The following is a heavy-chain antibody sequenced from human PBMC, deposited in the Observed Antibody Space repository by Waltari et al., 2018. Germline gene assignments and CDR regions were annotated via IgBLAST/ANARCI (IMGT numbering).Heavy chain of an antibody. CDR2: ISYDGSNK. Sequence: QVQLVESGGGVVQPGRSLSLSCSASGFTFRSSGMPWVRQAPGKGLEWVAVISYDGSNKYYADSVKGRFTISRDNSKNTLYLQMNSLRAEDTAVYYCAKDSSGGITVALDYWGQGTLVTVSS. CDR1: GFTFRSSG. D-gene: IGHD6-19*01. J-gene: IGHJ4*02. V-gene: IGHV3-30*18. CDR3: AKDSSGGITVALDY.